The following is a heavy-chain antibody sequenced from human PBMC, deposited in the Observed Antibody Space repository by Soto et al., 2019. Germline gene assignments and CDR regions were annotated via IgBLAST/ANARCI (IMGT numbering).Heavy chain of an antibody. J-gene: IGHJ4*02. CDR2: VSGSSGSK. D-gene: IGHD1-7*01. CDR3: AKDWCSGTTCYCLEN. CDR1: GFTFSSYA. Sequence: EVQLLESGGGLVQPGGSLRLSCAASGFTFSSYAMSWVRQAPGKGLEWVSSVSGSSGSKSYADSVKGRFTISRDNSKSTVYFQMNSLRAEDTAVSFCAKDWCSGTTCYCLENWGQGTLVTVSS. V-gene: IGHV3-23*01.